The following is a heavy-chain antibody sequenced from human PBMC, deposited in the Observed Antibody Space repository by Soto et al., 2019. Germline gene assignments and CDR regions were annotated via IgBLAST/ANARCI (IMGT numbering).Heavy chain of an antibody. CDR3: ARGRGGWFINQLLNAFDI. D-gene: IGHD2-2*01. V-gene: IGHV4-59*01. J-gene: IGHJ3*02. CDR1: GGSISSYY. Sequence: QVQLQESGPGLVKPSETLSLTCTVSGGSISSYYWSWIRQPPGKGLEWIGYIYYSGSTNYNPSLKSRVTISVDTSKNQCSLKLCSVTAADTAVYYCARGRGGWFINQLLNAFDIWGQGTMVTVSS. CDR2: IYYSGST.